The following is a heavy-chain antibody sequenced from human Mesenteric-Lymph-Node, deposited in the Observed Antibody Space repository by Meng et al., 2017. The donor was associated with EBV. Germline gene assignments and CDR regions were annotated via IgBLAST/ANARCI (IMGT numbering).Heavy chain of an antibody. V-gene: IGHV7-4-1*02. Sequence: VYSGSEWREPWSPEKASVNASGDKFSSYEISWLRQAPTQGLEWMGWINTITGVPAYAEGFAGRFVFSLDTSVTTAYLHISSLAADDTAVYFCARRPDSSGWSYRHWGQGTLVTVSS. D-gene: IGHD6-13*01. CDR1: GDKFSSYE. J-gene: IGHJ1*01. CDR2: INTITGVP. CDR3: ARRPDSSGWSYRH.